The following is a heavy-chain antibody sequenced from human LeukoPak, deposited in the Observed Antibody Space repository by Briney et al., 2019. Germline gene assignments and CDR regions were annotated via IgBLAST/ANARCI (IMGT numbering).Heavy chain of an antibody. Sequence: PGKSLKISCKGSGYSFTSYWIGWVRQMPGKGLEWMGIIYPGDSDTRYSPSFQGQVTISADKSINTAYLQWSSLKASDTAMYYCATRPYSSGWSNYYYNMDVWGHGTTVIVTS. J-gene: IGHJ6*03. V-gene: IGHV5-51*01. D-gene: IGHD6-19*01. CDR2: IYPGDSDT. CDR3: ATRPYSSGWSNYYYNMDV. CDR1: GYSFTSYW.